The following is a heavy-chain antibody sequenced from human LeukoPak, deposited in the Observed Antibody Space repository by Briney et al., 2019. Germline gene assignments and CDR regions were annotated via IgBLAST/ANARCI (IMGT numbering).Heavy chain of an antibody. CDR2: LAYDGTDR. CDR3: ARDHGSHSAFDI. CDR1: GFNFSIYG. Sequence: GRSLRLSCAASGFNFSIYGMHWVRQAPDNGLEWVAVLAYDGTDRHYADSVKGRFTISRDNSKSTLFLQVNSLRPGDTAVYYCARDHGSHSAFDIWGRGTMVTVSS. D-gene: IGHD3-10*01. V-gene: IGHV3-30*04. J-gene: IGHJ3*02.